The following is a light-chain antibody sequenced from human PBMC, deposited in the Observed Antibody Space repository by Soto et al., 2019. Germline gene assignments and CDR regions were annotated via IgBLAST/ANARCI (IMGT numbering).Light chain of an antibody. CDR3: QQRSNWPPLT. V-gene: IGKV3D-20*02. CDR1: QSGRDMY. J-gene: IGKJ3*01. CDR2: GVS. Sequence: EIVLTQSPGTLSLSPGERATLSCRASQSGRDMYLAWYQQKPGQPPRLLIYGVSSRAYGIPDRFSGSGSGTDFTLTISRLEPEDFAVYYCQQRSNWPPLTFGPGTKVDIK.